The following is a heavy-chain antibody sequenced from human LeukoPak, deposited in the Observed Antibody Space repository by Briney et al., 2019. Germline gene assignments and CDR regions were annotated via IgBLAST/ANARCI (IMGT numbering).Heavy chain of an antibody. CDR1: GFTFSSYW. D-gene: IGHD5-24*01. V-gene: IGHV3-74*01. CDR3: ARDWVYKIDY. Sequence: GGSLRLSCAASGFTFSSYWMNWVRQALGKGLVWVSRISHDGFISYADSVKGRLTISRDNAKNTLILQMNSLRAEDTAVYYCARDWVYKIDYWGRGTLVTVSS. CDR2: ISHDGFI. J-gene: IGHJ4*02.